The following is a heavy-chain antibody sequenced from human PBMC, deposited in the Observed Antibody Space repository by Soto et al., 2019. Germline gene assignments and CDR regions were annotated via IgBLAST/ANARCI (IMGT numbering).Heavy chain of an antibody. D-gene: IGHD2-15*01. CDR1: GYRFTSYG. J-gene: IGHJ6*02. CDR2: ISAYNNDT. V-gene: IGHV1-18*04. Sequence: VQLVQSGAEVKGPGASVKVSCKASGYRFTSYGIIWVRQAPGQGLEWMGWISAYNNDTNYSQNLQGIVTMTTDTSTSTAYMALSRLRFDDTAVYYCRVAAAGGPNYYYHGMDVWGQGTTVTVSS. CDR3: RVAAAGGPNYYYHGMDV.